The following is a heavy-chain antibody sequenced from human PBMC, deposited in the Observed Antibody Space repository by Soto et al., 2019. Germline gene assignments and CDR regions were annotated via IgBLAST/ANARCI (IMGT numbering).Heavy chain of an antibody. D-gene: IGHD4-17*01. CDR2: IIPIFGTA. Sequence: SVKVSCKASGGTFSSYAISWVRQAPGQGLEWMGGIIPIFGTANYAQKFQGRVTITADESTSTAYMELSSLRSEDTAVYYCARDRYGDYAAYGMDVWGQGTTVTVSS. CDR3: ARDRYGDYAAYGMDV. CDR1: GGTFSSYA. V-gene: IGHV1-69*13. J-gene: IGHJ6*02.